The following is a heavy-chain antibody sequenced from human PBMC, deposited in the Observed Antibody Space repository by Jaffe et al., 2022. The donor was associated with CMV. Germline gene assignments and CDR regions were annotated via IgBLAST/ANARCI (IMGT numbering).Heavy chain of an antibody. CDR1: GFTFDDYA. CDR3: AKDMYSSSSVFFSCAFDI. J-gene: IGHJ3*02. Sequence: EVQLVESGGGLVQPGRSLRLSCAASGFTFDDYAMHWVRQAPGKGLEWVSGISWNSGSIGYADSVKGRFTISRDNAKNSLYLQMNSLRAEDTALYYCAKDMYSSSSVFFSCAFDIWGQGTMVTVSS. CDR2: ISWNSGSI. V-gene: IGHV3-9*01. D-gene: IGHD6-6*01.